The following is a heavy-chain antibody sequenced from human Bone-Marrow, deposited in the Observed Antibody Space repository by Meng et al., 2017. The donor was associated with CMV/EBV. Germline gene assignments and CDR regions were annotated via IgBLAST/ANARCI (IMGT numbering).Heavy chain of an antibody. V-gene: IGHV3-23*01. Sequence: GESLKISCVASGFPFSTYDMSWVRQAPGEGLEWVSVITGRDDSPYYADSVKGRFTISRDKSRNTLFLQMNSLRVEDTALYYCVKGGWLDDWGQGTRVTGSS. J-gene: IGHJ4*02. CDR3: VKGGWLDD. CDR1: GFPFSTYD. CDR2: ITGRDDSP. D-gene: IGHD2-15*01.